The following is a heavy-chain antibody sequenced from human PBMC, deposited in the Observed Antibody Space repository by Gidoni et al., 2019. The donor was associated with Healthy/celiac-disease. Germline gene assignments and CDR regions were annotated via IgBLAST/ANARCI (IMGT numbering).Heavy chain of an antibody. J-gene: IGHJ4*02. V-gene: IGHV3-15*01. D-gene: IGHD3-3*01. CDR2: IKSTADGGPT. CDR1: GCTCSKAW. CDR3: PANYDFWINYLGY. Sequence: EVKRVEYGGGWGKPGGSLRLSCAAHGCTCSKAWISWVRQAPGKGLVWVGRIKSTADGGPTDSAAPLTGRFTISRDDSTNTLYVQMHSLQTEDTAVYYCPANYDFWINYLGYWGQGTLVTVSS.